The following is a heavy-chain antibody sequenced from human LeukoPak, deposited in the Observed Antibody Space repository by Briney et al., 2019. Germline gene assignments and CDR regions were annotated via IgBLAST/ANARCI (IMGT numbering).Heavy chain of an antibody. D-gene: IGHD3-22*01. Sequence: GGSLRLSCAASGFTFSNYWMSWVRQAPGKGLERVANIKQDGSEKHYVDSVKGRFTISRDNAKNSLSLQMNSLRAEDTAVYYCARITFYYGSSGYLGWFDPWGQGTLVTVSS. CDR3: ARITFYYGSSGYLGWFDP. CDR2: IKQDGSEK. V-gene: IGHV3-7*01. J-gene: IGHJ5*02. CDR1: GFTFSNYW.